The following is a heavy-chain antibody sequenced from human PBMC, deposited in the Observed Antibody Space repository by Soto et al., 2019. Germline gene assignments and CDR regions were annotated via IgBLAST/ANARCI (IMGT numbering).Heavy chain of an antibody. CDR1: GYTFTSYS. CDR3: ARVRILSGLFRSFDY. D-gene: IGHD3-10*01. V-gene: IGHV5-51*01. CDR2: IYASDSDT. Sequence: GESLKISCKGSGYTFTSYSIGWVRQMPGKGLEWMGIIYASDSDTRYSPSFQRQVTISVDKSISTAYLHWTSLKASDTAIYYCARVRILSGLFRSFDYWGQGTQVTVSS. J-gene: IGHJ4*02.